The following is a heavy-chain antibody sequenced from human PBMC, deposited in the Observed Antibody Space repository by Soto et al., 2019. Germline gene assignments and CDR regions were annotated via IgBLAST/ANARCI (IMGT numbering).Heavy chain of an antibody. Sequence: QVQLVQSGAEVREPGASVKVSCKASGYSFTSLDINWVRQTTGQGLEGMGWMQPSSGRTGYAQKFQGRVTMTRDTSINTAYMELSSLTSDATAFYYCARGVTAGVDYWGQGPLVTVSS. CDR3: ARGVTAGVDY. D-gene: IGHD1-26*01. CDR2: MQPSSGRT. J-gene: IGHJ4*02. V-gene: IGHV1-8*01. CDR1: GYSFTSLD.